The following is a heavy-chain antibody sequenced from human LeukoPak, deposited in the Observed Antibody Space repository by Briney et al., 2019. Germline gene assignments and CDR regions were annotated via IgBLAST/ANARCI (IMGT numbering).Heavy chain of an antibody. J-gene: IGHJ6*03. Sequence: GASVKVSCKASGYSITNYAMNWVRQAPGQGLEWMGGIIPIFGTANYAQKFQGRVTITADESTSTAYMELSSLRSEDTAVYYCARTSYYYYMDVWGKGTTVTISS. CDR3: ARTSYYYYMDV. V-gene: IGHV1-69*13. CDR1: GYSITNYA. CDR2: IIPIFGTA.